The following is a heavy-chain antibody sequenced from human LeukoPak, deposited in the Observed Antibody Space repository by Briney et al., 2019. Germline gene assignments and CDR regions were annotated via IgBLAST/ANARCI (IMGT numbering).Heavy chain of an antibody. D-gene: IGHD5-18*01. V-gene: IGHV4-59*01. Sequence: SETLSLTCTVSGGSISSYYWSWIRQPPGKGLEWIGYIYYSGSTNYNPSLKSRVTISVDTSKNQFSLKLRSVTAADTAVYYCARDRLNGYSFAFDYWGQGTLVTVSS. CDR3: ARDRLNGYSFAFDY. J-gene: IGHJ4*02. CDR1: GGSISSYY. CDR2: IYYSGST.